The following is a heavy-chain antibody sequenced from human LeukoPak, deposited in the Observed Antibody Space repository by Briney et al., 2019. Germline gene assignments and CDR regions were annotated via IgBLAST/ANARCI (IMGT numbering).Heavy chain of an antibody. CDR1: GFTFSSYT. CDR2: ITTSDGNT. CDR3: AKVGSSSWHFDY. J-gene: IGHJ4*02. Sequence: GGSLRLSCAASGFTFSSYTMSWVRQAPGKGLEWVSTITTSDGNTYYADSVKGRFTISRDNSKNTLYLQMNSLRAEDTAVYYCAKVGSSSWHFDYWGQGTLVTVSS. V-gene: IGHV3-23*01. D-gene: IGHD6-13*01.